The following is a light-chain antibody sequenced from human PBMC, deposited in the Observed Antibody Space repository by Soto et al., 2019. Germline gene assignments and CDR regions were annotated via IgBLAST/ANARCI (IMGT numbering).Light chain of an antibody. V-gene: IGKV1-12*01. CDR3: LQVNNFPRT. CDR1: QDINNR. Sequence: DIQMTQAPSSVSASVGDRVTITCRASQDINNRVAWFQQRPGRAPKFLIQAASILQSGFPSRFSATGSGTDFTLTINSLQPEDFATYYCLQVNNFPRTFGQGTKVEIK. J-gene: IGKJ1*01. CDR2: AAS.